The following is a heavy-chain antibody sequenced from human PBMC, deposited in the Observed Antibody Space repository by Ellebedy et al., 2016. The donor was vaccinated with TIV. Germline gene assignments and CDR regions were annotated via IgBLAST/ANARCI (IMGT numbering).Heavy chain of an antibody. V-gene: IGHV1-69*13. CDR2: IIPIFGTA. CDR3: ARAESGGYARDY. Sequence: AASVKVSCKASGGTFNNYAISWVRQAPGQGLEWMGGIIPIFGTANYAQKFRGRVTITADESTSAAYMDLSSLRYEDTAVYYCARAESGGYARDYWGQGTLVTVSS. J-gene: IGHJ4*02. D-gene: IGHD5-12*01. CDR1: GGTFNNYA.